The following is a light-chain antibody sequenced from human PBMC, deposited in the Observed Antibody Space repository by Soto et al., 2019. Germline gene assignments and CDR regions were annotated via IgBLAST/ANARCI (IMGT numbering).Light chain of an antibody. V-gene: IGKV4-1*01. CDR3: QQYYSTPAWT. J-gene: IGKJ1*01. Sequence: DIVMTQSPDSLAVSLGERATINCKSSQSVLYSSNNKNYLAWYQQKPGQPPKLLLYWASTRESGVPERFSGSGSGTDFTLTISSLQADDVAVYYCQQYYSTPAWTFGQGTKVEIK. CDR2: WAS. CDR1: QSVLYSSNNKNY.